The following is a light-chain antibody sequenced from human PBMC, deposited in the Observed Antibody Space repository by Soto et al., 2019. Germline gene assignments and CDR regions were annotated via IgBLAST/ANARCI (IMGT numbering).Light chain of an antibody. CDR3: NSYTSNNTYV. CDR1: SSDVGGYNY. Sequence: QSALTQPASVSGSPGQSITISCTGTSSDVGGYNYVSWYQQHPGKAPKLMIYEVSNRPSGVSNRFSGSKSGNTASLTISGLQPEDEADYYCNSYTSNNTYVFGTGTKLTVL. V-gene: IGLV2-14*01. J-gene: IGLJ1*01. CDR2: EVS.